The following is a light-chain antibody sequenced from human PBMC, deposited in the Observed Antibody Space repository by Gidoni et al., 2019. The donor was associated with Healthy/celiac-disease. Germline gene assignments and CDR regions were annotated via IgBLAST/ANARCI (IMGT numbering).Light chain of an antibody. CDR1: SSDVCGYNY. CDR2: DVS. J-gene: IGLJ3*02. V-gene: IGLV2-14*03. CDR3: SSYTSSSTWV. Sequence: QFPLTQPASVSGPPGQLITISCTGTSSDVCGYNYVSWYQQHPGKAPKLMIYDVSNRPSGVSNRFSGFKSGNTASLTISGLQAEDEADYYCSSYTSSSTWVFGGGTKLTVL.